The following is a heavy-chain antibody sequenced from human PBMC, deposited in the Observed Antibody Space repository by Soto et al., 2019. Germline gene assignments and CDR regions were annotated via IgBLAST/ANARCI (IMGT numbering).Heavy chain of an antibody. CDR3: AKDFFAGYYVSSGYGP. Sequence: GGSLRLSCAASGFTFRSYGMHWVRQAPGKGLEWVAVISYDGSNKYYADSVKGRFTISRDNSKNTLYLQMNSLRAEDTAVYYCAKDFFAGYYVSSGYGPWVRGTRVTVS. V-gene: IGHV3-30*18. J-gene: IGHJ5*02. CDR2: ISYDGSNK. D-gene: IGHD3-22*01. CDR1: GFTFRSYG.